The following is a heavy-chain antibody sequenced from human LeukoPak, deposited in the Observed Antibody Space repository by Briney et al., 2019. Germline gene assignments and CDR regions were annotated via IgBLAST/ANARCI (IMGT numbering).Heavy chain of an antibody. V-gene: IGHV3-11*01. Sequence: GGSLRLSCAASGFTFSDYYMSWIRQAPGKGLEWVSYISSSGSTIYYADSVKGRFTISRDNAKNSLYLQMNSLRAEDTALYYCAKDAHRRKYYYYYYMDVWGKGTTVTISS. CDR1: GFTFSDYY. J-gene: IGHJ6*03. CDR2: ISSSGSTI. CDR3: AKDAHRRKYYYYYYMDV.